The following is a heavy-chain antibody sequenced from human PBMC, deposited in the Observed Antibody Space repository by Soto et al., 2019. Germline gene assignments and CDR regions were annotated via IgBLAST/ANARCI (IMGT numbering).Heavy chain of an antibody. CDR2: IDSGSSTI. D-gene: IGHD2-21*01. CDR1: GFSFSLYT. CDR3: ASARVVAILQDTH. J-gene: IGHJ4*02. Sequence: EVQLVQSGGGLVKPGGSLRLSCAASGFSFSLYTMNWVRQAPGKGLEWVASIDSGSSTIHYAESMKGRFTISRDNAKKSLYLQMNSPRDANTAVYYCASARVVAILQDTHWGQGTLVTVSS. V-gene: IGHV3-21*02.